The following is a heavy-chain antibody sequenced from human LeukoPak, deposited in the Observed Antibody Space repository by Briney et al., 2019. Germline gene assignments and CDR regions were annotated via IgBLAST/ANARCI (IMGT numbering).Heavy chain of an antibody. CDR2: IWYDGSNK. CDR3: AVEYNSSPYAFDI. Sequence: GGSLRLSCAASGFTFSAYGIHWVRQAPGKGLEWVAVIWYDGSNKYYADSVGGRFTISRDNSKNTLYLQMNSLRVEDTAVYYCAVEYNSSPYAFDIWGQGTKVTVSS. J-gene: IGHJ3*02. V-gene: IGHV3-33*01. D-gene: IGHD2/OR15-2a*01. CDR1: GFTFSAYG.